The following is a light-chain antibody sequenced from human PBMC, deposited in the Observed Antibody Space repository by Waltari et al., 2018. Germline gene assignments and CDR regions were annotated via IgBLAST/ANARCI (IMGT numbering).Light chain of an antibody. V-gene: IGKV2D-29*02. J-gene: IGKJ3*01. CDR3: MQSIQLPFT. CDR1: QSLLHSDGRTY. CDR2: EVS. Sequence: DIVLAQTPVSLSVTPGQPASIPCKSTQSLLHSDGRTYLYWFLQKPGQSPQPLIYEVSNRYSGVPDRFSGSVSGTDFTLKISRVEAEDVGVYYCMQSIQLPFTFGPGTKVDIK.